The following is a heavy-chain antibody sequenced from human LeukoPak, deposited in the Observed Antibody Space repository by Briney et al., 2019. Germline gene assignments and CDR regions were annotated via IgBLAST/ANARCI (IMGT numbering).Heavy chain of an antibody. CDR3: ARDCSGGNCFDY. J-gene: IGHJ4*02. CDR2: INNNGGST. Sequence: GGSLRLSCAASGFTVSSNYMSWVRQAPGKGLEYVSAINNNGGSTYYANSVKGRFTISRDNSKNTLYLQMGSLRAEDMAVYYCARDCSGGNCFDYWGQGTLVTVSS. V-gene: IGHV3-64*01. D-gene: IGHD2-15*01. CDR1: GFTVSSNY.